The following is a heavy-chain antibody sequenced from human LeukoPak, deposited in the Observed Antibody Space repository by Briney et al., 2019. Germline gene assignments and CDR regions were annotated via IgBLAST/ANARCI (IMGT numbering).Heavy chain of an antibody. J-gene: IGHJ4*02. CDR3: ARRCSGGSCYSTYFDY. Sequence: SETLSLTCAVSGYSISSGYYWGWIRQPPGKGVEWIGSIYHSGSTDCNPSLKSRVTISVDTSKNQFSLKLSSVTAADTAVYYCARRCSGGSCYSTYFDYWGQGTLVTVSS. CDR2: IYHSGST. D-gene: IGHD2-15*01. CDR1: GYSISSGYY. V-gene: IGHV4-38-2*01.